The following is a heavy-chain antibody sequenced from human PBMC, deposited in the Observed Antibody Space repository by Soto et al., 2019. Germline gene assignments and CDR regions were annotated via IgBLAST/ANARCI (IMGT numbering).Heavy chain of an antibody. CDR1: GITLSNSW. CDR2: INQDESEK. Sequence: GGSLRLSCTASGITLSNSWLSWVRQAPGKGLEWVANINQDESEKYYVDSVRGRFSVSRDNAKNSLYLHMNSLRAEDTAVYYCAKDSGDCPRTSYCLHYWGQGTPVTVSS. J-gene: IGHJ4*02. CDR3: AKDSGDCPRTSYCLHY. D-gene: IGHD2-2*01. V-gene: IGHV3-7*01.